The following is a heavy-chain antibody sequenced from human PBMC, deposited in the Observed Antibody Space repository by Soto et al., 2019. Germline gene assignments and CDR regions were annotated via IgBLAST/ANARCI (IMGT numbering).Heavy chain of an antibody. J-gene: IGHJ4*02. V-gene: IGHV3-23*01. CDR1: GFTFSSYA. CDR2: ISGGGNDA. Sequence: EAQLLESGGGLVQPGGSLVLSCAASGFTFSSYAMSWVRQAPGKGLEWVSSISGGGNDAFYAVSVKGRFTISRDNSRNTLYLQMSSLRADDTAIYYCARSLFLASTDTEPFDYWGRGDLVTVSS. D-gene: IGHD3-3*02. CDR3: ARSLFLASTDTEPFDY.